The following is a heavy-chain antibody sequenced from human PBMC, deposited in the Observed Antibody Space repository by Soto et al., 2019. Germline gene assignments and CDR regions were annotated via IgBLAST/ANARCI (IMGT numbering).Heavy chain of an antibody. D-gene: IGHD6-19*01. Sequence: SLKVSCNASGYTCTSYDTNWVRQATGQGLEWLGWMNPNSGNTGYAQKFQGRVTMTRNTSIGTAYMELSSLRSEDTAVYYCASAIAVDSKGFDYWGQGTLVTVSS. CDR1: GYTCTSYD. V-gene: IGHV1-8*01. J-gene: IGHJ4*02. CDR2: MNPNSGNT. CDR3: ASAIAVDSKGFDY.